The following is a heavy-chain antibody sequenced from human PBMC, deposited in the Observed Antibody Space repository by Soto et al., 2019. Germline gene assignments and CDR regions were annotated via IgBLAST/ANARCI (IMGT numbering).Heavy chain of an antibody. D-gene: IGHD4-17*01. CDR3: ARSRTDYYYGMDV. CDR2: IYYSGST. CDR1: GGSISSSSYY. J-gene: IGHJ6*02. V-gene: IGHV4-39*01. Sequence: SETLSLTCTVSGGSISSSSYYWGWIRQPPGKGLEWIGSIYYSGSTYYNPSLKSRVTISVDTSKNQFSLKLSSVTAADTAVYYCARSRTDYYYGMDVWGQGTTVT.